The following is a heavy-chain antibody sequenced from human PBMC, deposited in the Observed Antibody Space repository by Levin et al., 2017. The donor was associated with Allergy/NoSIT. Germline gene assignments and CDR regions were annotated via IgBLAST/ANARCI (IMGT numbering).Heavy chain of an antibody. CDR1: GYTLTELS. CDR2: FDPEDGET. D-gene: IGHD4-23*01. Sequence: ASVKVSCKVSGYTLTELSMHWVRQAPGKGLEWMGGFDPEDGETIYAQKFQGRVTMTEDTSTDTAYMELSSLRSEDTAVYYCATLNSARDYYYYYYMDVWGKGTTVTVSS. J-gene: IGHJ6*03. CDR3: ATLNSARDYYYYYYMDV. V-gene: IGHV1-24*01.